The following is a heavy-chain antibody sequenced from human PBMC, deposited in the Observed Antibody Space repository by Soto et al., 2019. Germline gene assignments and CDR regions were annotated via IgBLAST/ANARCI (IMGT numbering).Heavy chain of an antibody. V-gene: IGHV3-30*18. CDR1: GFTFSSYG. CDR3: AKGEITMVRLPDY. Sequence: GGSLRLSCAASGFTFSSYGMHWVRQAPGKGLEWVAVISYDGSNKYYADSVKGRFTISRDNSKNTLYLQMNSLRAEDTAVYYCAKGEITMVRLPDYWGQGTLVTVSS. D-gene: IGHD3-10*01. CDR2: ISYDGSNK. J-gene: IGHJ4*02.